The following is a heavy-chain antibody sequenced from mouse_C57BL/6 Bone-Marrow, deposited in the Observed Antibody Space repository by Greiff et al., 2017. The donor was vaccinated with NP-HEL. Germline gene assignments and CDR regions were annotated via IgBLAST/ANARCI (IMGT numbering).Heavy chain of an antibody. Sequence: VQLQQSGPVLVKPGASVKMSCKASGYTFTDYYMNWVKQSHGKSLEWIGVINPYNGGTSYNQKFKGKATLTVDKSSSTAYMELNSLTSEDSAVYYCSRRGLRAMDYGGQGTSVTVSA. CDR3: SRRGLRAMDY. J-gene: IGHJ4*01. CDR2: INPYNGGT. CDR1: GYTFTDYY. D-gene: IGHD1-1*01. V-gene: IGHV1-19*01.